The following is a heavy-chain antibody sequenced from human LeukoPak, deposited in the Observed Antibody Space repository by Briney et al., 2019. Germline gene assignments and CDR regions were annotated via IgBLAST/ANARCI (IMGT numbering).Heavy chain of an antibody. CDR2: IYPGDSDT. Sequence: GESLKISCKGSGYSFTSYWIGWVRQMPGKGLEWMGIIYPGDSDTRYSPSFHGQVTTSADKSISTAYLQWSSLKASDTAMNYCARQRVEMATAPIGDFDYWGQGTLVTVSS. J-gene: IGHJ4*02. CDR1: GYSFTSYW. CDR3: ARQRVEMATAPIGDFDY. D-gene: IGHD5-24*01. V-gene: IGHV5-51*01.